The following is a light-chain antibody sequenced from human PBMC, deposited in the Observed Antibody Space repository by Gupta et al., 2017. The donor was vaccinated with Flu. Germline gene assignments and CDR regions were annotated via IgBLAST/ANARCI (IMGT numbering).Light chain of an antibody. V-gene: IGLV2-14*01. CDR1: SSDVGSYNF. J-gene: IGLJ3*02. Sequence: QPASVSGSPGQSITISCTGTSSDVGSYNFVSWYQQHPGKAPKLLIYEVSRRPSGVANRFSGSKSVNTASLTISGLQAEDEAHYYCTSYTSSTTPVFGGGTKLTVL. CDR2: EVS. CDR3: TSYTSSTTPV.